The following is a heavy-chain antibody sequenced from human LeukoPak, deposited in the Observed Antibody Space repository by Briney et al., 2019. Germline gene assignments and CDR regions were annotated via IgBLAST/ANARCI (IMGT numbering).Heavy chain of an antibody. CDR2: IKSKTDGGTT. CDR1: GFTFSNAW. D-gene: IGHD1-20*01. Sequence: PGGSLRLSCAASGFTFSNAWMSWVRHAPGKGLEWVGRIKSKTDGGTTDYAAPVKGRFTISRDDSKNTLYLQVNSLKTEDTAVYYCTTVNWNDVGYWFDPWGQGTLVTVSS. V-gene: IGHV3-15*01. CDR3: TTVNWNDVGYWFDP. J-gene: IGHJ5*02.